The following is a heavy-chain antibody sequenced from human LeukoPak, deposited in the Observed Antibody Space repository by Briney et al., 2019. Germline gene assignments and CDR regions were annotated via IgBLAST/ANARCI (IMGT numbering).Heavy chain of an antibody. V-gene: IGHV1-18*01. CDR1: GYTFTNFG. CDR2: ITPYNGNT. CDR3: ARDSSGALHLLWFAESPHGVDP. Sequence: ASVKVSCKASGYTFTNFGISWFRQAPGHGLEWMGWITPYNGNTKYAQSVQARVTMTTDISPGTAYMELKSLRSADTAMYYCARDSSGALHLLWFAESPHGVDPWGQGTLVTVSS. D-gene: IGHD3-10*01. J-gene: IGHJ5*02.